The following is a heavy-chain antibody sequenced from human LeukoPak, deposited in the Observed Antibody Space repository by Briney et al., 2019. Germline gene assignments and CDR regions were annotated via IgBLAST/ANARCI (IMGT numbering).Heavy chain of an antibody. CDR1: GFTFSSYG. J-gene: IGHJ4*02. CDR3: AKDVGVYDSSGYYYFDY. CDR2: IRYDGSNK. D-gene: IGHD3-22*01. Sequence: PGGSLRLSCAASGFTFSSYGMHWVRQAPGKGLEWVAFIRYDGSNKYYADSVKGRFTISRDNSKNTLYLQMNSLRAEDTAVYYCAKDVGVYDSSGYYYFDYWGQGTLVTVSS. V-gene: IGHV3-30*02.